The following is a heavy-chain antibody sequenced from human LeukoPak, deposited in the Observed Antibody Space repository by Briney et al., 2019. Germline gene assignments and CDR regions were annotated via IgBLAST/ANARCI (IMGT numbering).Heavy chain of an antibody. J-gene: IGHJ4*02. Sequence: SETLSLTCTVSGDSISSSSYYWGWIRQPPGKGLEWIGSIYYSGSTYYNPSLKSRVTISVDTSKNQFSLKLSSVTAADTAVYYCARMTNWGQGTLVTVSS. V-gene: IGHV4-39*07. CDR3: ARMTN. CDR1: GDSISSSSYY. CDR2: IYYSGST.